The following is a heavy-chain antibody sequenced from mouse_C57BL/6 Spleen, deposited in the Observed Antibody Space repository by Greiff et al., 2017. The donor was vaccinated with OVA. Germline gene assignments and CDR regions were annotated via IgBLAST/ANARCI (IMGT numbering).Heavy chain of an antibody. V-gene: IGHV1-82*01. D-gene: IGHD2-4*01. CDR3: ARGDYDYDDYFDY. CDR1: GYAFSSSW. Sequence: VHLVESGPELVKPGASVKISCKASGYAFSSSWMNWVKQRPGKGLEWIGRIYPGDGDTNYNGKFKGKATLTADKSSSTAYMQLSSLTSEDSAVYFCARGDYDYDDYFDYWGQGTTLTVSS. J-gene: IGHJ2*01. CDR2: IYPGDGDT.